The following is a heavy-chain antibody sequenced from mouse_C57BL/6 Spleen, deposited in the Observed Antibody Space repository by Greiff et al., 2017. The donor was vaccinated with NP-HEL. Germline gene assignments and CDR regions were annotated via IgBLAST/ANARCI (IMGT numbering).Heavy chain of an antibody. D-gene: IGHD2-3*01. CDR3: TRDQIYDGYLYWYFDV. Sequence: EVKLVESGEGLVKPGGSLKLSCAASGFTFSSYAMSWVRQTPEKRLEWVAYISSGGDYIYYADTVKGRFTISRDNARNTLYLQMSSLKSEDTAMYYSTRDQIYDGYLYWYFDVWGTGTTVTVSS. J-gene: IGHJ1*03. V-gene: IGHV5-9-1*02. CDR1: GFTFSSYA. CDR2: ISSGGDYI.